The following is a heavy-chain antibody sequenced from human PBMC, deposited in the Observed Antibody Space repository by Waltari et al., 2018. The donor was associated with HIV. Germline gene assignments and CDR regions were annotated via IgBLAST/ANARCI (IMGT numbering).Heavy chain of an antibody. J-gene: IGHJ6*02. CDR1: GFHFSSHG. CDR3: VRGVHDFYYGMDV. V-gene: IGHV3-33*01. Sequence: QVQLVAAGGGVVQPGRSLRLSGAVSGFHFSSHGMQGVRQAPGKGLEWVAVIWYDGSKKYYADSVKGRFTISRDNSKNTLYLQMNSLRDEDTAVYYCVRGVHDFYYGMDVWGQGTSVTVSS. CDR2: IWYDGSKK.